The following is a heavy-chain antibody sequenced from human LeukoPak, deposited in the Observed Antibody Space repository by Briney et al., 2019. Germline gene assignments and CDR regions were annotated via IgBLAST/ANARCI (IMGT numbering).Heavy chain of an antibody. D-gene: IGHD3-22*01. CDR1: GGSISSSNW. J-gene: IGHJ4*02. Sequence: SGTLSLTCAVSGGSISSSNWWSWVRPPPGKGLEWIGEIYHSGSTNYNPSLKRRVTISVDKSKNQFSLKLSSVTAADTAVYYCARDRPHDSSGHYFDYWGQGTLVTVSS. CDR2: IYHSGST. V-gene: IGHV4-4*02. CDR3: ARDRPHDSSGHYFDY.